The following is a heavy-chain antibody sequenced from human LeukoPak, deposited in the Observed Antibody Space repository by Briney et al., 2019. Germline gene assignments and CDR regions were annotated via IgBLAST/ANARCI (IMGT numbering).Heavy chain of an antibody. CDR2: IYYSGST. V-gene: IGHV4-59*01. D-gene: IGHD3-10*01. J-gene: IGHJ5*02. CDR3: AXVXHMXRGVTARNWFDP. Sequence: SETLSLTCTVSGGSISSYYWSWIRQPPGKGLEWIGYIYYSGSTNYNPSLKSRVTISVDTSKNQFSLKLSSVTAADTAVYYCAXVXHMXRGVTARNWFDPWGQGTLVTVSS. CDR1: GGSISSYY.